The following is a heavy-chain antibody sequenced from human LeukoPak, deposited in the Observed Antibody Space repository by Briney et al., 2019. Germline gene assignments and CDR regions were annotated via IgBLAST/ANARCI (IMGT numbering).Heavy chain of an antibody. D-gene: IGHD6-13*01. V-gene: IGHV1-2*02. CDR3: ARGHSSSWYGSLVY. J-gene: IGHJ4*02. CDR1: GYTFTSYY. CDR2: INPNSGGT. Sequence: VASVKVSCKASGYTFTSYYMHWVRQAPGQGLEWMGWINPNSGGTNYAQKFQGRVTMTRDTSISTAYMELSRLRSDDTAVYYCARGHSSSWYGSLVYWGQGTLVTVSS.